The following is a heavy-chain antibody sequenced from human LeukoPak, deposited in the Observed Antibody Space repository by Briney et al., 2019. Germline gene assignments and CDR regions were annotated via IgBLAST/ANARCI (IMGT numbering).Heavy chain of an antibody. CDR2: INHSGST. Sequence: PPETHSLTCAVYGGSFSGYYWSWIGQPPGKGLEWIGEINHSGSTNYNPSHQIRVAISVDTSKNQVSLKLSSVTAADTAVYYCAREDVSWPSVDYWGQ. V-gene: IGHV4-34*01. J-gene: IGHJ4*02. D-gene: IGHD6-13*01. CDR3: AREDVSWPSVDY. CDR1: GGSFSGYY.